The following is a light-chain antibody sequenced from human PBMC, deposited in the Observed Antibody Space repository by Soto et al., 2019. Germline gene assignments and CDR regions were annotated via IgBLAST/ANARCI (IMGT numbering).Light chain of an antibody. CDR2: DVR. CDR1: SGDVGGYNF. CDR3: YSYGGSYTWV. J-gene: IGLJ3*02. Sequence: QSALTQPRSVSGSPGQSVTISCTGTSGDVGGYNFVSWYQQHPGKAPTLMIFDVRQRPSGVPDRFSGSKSGNTASLTISGLKADDEAGYYCYSYGGSYTWVFGGGTKLTVL. V-gene: IGLV2-11*01.